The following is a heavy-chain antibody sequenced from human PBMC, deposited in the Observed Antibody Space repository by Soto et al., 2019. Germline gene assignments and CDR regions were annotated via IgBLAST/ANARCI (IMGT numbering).Heavy chain of an antibody. Sequence: QVQLVQSGAEVKKPGSSVKVSCKASGGTFSSYAISWVRQAPGQGLEWMGGIIPIFGTANYAQKFQGRVTITAEESTGTAYVELSGLRSEDTAVYYCARYKLAAVGTGWFDPWGQGTLVTVSS. CDR2: IIPIFGTA. J-gene: IGHJ5*02. CDR3: ARYKLAAVGTGWFDP. CDR1: GGTFSSYA. D-gene: IGHD5-12*01. V-gene: IGHV1-69*01.